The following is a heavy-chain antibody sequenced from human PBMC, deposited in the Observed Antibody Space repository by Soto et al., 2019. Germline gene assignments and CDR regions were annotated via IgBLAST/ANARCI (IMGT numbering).Heavy chain of an antibody. J-gene: IGHJ4*02. Sequence: PGGSLRLSCAASGFSFRDYGMHWVRQAPGKGLDWVAVIFYDGSKTDYADSVKGRFTISRDNSKNTLYLQMNSLRAEDTAVYYCAKGGIHYDFWSGPLGPFDYWGQGTLVTVSS. V-gene: IGHV3-33*06. D-gene: IGHD3-3*01. CDR2: IFYDGSKT. CDR3: AKGGIHYDFWSGPLGPFDY. CDR1: GFSFRDYG.